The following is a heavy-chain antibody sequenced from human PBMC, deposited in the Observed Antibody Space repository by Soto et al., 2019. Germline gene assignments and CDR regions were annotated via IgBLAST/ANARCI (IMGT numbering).Heavy chain of an antibody. J-gene: IGHJ4*02. CDR3: ARGREFDS. Sequence: QLQLRESGSRLVKPSQTLSLTCAVSGGSLTSGTYSWNWILQPPGKGLEGMGYILPSGTTYYNPSLKSRVSSSIDVSKNQFSLNLRSLTAADTAVYYCARGREFDSWGQGTLVTVSS. CDR2: ILPSGTT. CDR1: GGSLTSGTYS. V-gene: IGHV4-30-2*01.